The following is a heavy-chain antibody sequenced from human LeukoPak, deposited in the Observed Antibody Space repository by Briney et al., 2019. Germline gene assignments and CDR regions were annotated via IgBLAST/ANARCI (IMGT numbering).Heavy chain of an antibody. CDR1: GYTFTSYY. CDR2: INPRGGTT. V-gene: IGHV1-46*01. D-gene: IGHD3/OR15-3a*01. J-gene: IGHJ4*02. CDR3: ARGRFIDYQYFDY. Sequence: ASVKVSCKASGYTFTSYYMHWVRQAPGQGLEWMGIINPRGGTTTYAQKFEGRVAMTTDTPTSTVYLELSSLRSEDTAVYYCARGRFIDYQYFDYWGQGTLVTVSS.